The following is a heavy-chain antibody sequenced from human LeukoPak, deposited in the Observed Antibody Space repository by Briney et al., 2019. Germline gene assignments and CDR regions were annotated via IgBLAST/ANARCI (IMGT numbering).Heavy chain of an antibody. D-gene: IGHD3-10*01. Sequence: ASVKVSCKASGYTFTSYAMHWGRQAPGQRLEWMGWINAGNGNTKYSQKFQGRVTITRDTSASTAYMELSSLRSEDTAVYYCARGNYYGSGSYGGNYYGMDVWGQGTTVTVSS. J-gene: IGHJ6*02. V-gene: IGHV1-3*01. CDR2: INAGNGNT. CDR3: ARGNYYGSGSYGGNYYGMDV. CDR1: GYTFTSYA.